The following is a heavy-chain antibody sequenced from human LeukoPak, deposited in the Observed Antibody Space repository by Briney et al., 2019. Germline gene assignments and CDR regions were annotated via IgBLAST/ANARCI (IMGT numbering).Heavy chain of an antibody. J-gene: IGHJ4*02. Sequence: GGSLRLSCAAAGFTFIDHYIDWVRQAPGKGLEWIGRIRNKANSYTTGYSASVKGRLTVSRGDSKNSLFLQRNSMESEDTTVYNCARRNSVTQGLDNWGQGTLVTVSS. CDR3: ARRNSVTQGLDN. CDR2: IRNKANSYTT. D-gene: IGHD5/OR15-5a*01. CDR1: GFTFIDHY. V-gene: IGHV3-72*01.